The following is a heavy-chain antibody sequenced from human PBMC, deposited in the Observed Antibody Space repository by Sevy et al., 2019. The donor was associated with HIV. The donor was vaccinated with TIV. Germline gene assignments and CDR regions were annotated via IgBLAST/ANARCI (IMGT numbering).Heavy chain of an antibody. CDR2: ITSTTSTI. V-gene: IGHV3-48*01. CDR1: VFTFSSYS. CDR3: ARPSRFAFDI. J-gene: IGHJ3*02. Sequence: GGSLRLSCAASVFTFSSYSKNWVRQAPGKGLEWIAYITSTTSTIYYADSVKGRFTLSRDNAKNSLYLQMNSLRAEDTAVYYCARPSRFAFDIWGQGTMVTVSS.